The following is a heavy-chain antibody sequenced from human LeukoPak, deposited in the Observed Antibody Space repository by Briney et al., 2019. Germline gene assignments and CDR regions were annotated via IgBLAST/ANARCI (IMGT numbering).Heavy chain of an antibody. CDR3: AKDRAGPFDY. Sequence: GRSLRLCCAASGFTFSSYGMHWVRQAPGKGLEWVAVISYDGSNKYYADSVKGRFTISRDNSKNSLYLQMNSLRAEDTAVYYCAKDRAGPFDYWGQGTLVTVSS. CDR1: GFTFSSYG. J-gene: IGHJ4*02. D-gene: IGHD6-13*01. V-gene: IGHV3-30*18. CDR2: ISYDGSNK.